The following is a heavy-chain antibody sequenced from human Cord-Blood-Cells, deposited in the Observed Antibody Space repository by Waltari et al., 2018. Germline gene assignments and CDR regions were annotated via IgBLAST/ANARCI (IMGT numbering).Heavy chain of an antibody. Sequence: QVQLVQCGAEVKKPGSSVKVYCNASGGTFSSYAIRWVRQAPGQGLEWMGGIIPIFGTANYAQKFQGRVTITADKSTSTAYMELSSLRSEDTAVYYCARVQKMTTVTEYFQHWGQGTLVTVSS. CDR2: IIPIFGTA. CDR3: ARVQKMTTVTEYFQH. D-gene: IGHD4-4*01. CDR1: GGTFSSYA. V-gene: IGHV1-69*06. J-gene: IGHJ1*01.